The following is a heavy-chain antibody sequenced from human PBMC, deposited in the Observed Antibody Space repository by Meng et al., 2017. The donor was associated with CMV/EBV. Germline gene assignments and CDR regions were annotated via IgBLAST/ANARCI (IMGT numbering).Heavy chain of an antibody. Sequence: SVKVSCKASGGTFSSYAISWVRQAPGQGLEWMGGIIPILGIANYAQKFQGRVTITADKSTSTAYMELSSPRSEDTAVYYCARGGDIVVVPAAFPYYYYGMDVWGRGTTVTVSS. V-gene: IGHV1-69*10. CDR2: IIPILGIA. D-gene: IGHD2-2*01. CDR1: GGTFSSYA. J-gene: IGHJ6*02. CDR3: ARGGDIVVVPAAFPYYYYGMDV.